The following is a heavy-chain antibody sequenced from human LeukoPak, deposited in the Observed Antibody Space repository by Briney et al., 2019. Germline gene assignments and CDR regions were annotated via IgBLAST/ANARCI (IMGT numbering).Heavy chain of an antibody. D-gene: IGHD6-19*01. Sequence: GASVKVSCTASGYTFTDYFIHWVRQAPGQGLEWMGWITPKSGGTNYAQKFQGRVTITRDPSISTAYMELSSLRSDDTAVYFCARDKGPVAGTGVGTFDHWGQGNVVTVSS. J-gene: IGHJ4*02. CDR2: ITPKSGGT. V-gene: IGHV1-2*02. CDR3: ARDKGPVAGTGVGTFDH. CDR1: GYTFTDYF.